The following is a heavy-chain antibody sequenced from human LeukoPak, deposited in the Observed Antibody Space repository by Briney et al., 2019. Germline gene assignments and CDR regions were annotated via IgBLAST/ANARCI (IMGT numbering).Heavy chain of an antibody. CDR2: IYPDDSDT. Sequence: GESLKISCKGSGYSSTSYWIGWVRQMPGKGLEWMGIIYPDDSDTRYSPSFQGQVTFSADKSTSTAYLQWSSLKASDTAMYFCARLMSGNYHNAVDFWGQGTLVTVSS. D-gene: IGHD3-10*01. CDR1: GYSSTSYW. J-gene: IGHJ4*02. CDR3: ARLMSGNYHNAVDF. V-gene: IGHV5-51*01.